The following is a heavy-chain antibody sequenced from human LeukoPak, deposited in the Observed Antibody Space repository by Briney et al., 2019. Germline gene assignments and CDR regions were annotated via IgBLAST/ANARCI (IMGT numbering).Heavy chain of an antibody. CDR1: GGSISSGSYY. D-gene: IGHD6-25*01. Sequence: SQTLSLNCTVSGGSISSGSYYWSWIRQPAGKGLEWVGRVHTSGSTNYNPSLKSRVTISLDTSKNQLSLELRSVTAADTAVYYCASSAYTGSNYFDPWGQGTLVTVSS. J-gene: IGHJ5*02. CDR3: ASSAYTGSNYFDP. CDR2: VHTSGST. V-gene: IGHV4-61*02.